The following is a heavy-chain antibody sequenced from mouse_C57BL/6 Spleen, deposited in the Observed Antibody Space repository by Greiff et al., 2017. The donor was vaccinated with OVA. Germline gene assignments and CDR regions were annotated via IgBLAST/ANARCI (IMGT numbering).Heavy chain of an antibody. J-gene: IGHJ4*01. CDR1: GYTFTSYW. V-gene: IGHV1-59*01. CDR2: IDPSDSYT. Sequence: QVQLQQPGAELVRPGTSVKLSCKASGYTFTSYWMHWVKQRPGQGLEWIGVIDPSDSYTNYNQKFKGKATLTVDTSSSTAYMQLSSLTSEDSAVYYCAPYGNYEGAMDYWGQGTSVTVSS. D-gene: IGHD2-1*01. CDR3: APYGNYEGAMDY.